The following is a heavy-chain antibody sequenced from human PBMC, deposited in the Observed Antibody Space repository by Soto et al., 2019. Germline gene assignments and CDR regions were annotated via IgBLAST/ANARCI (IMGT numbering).Heavy chain of an antibody. Sequence: XSWKVCCKASGYTFTRYYMHCVRQAPGQGLEWMGIINPSGGSTSYAQKFQGRVTMTRDTSTSTVYMELSSLRSEDTAVYYCARSVDTAMGDYYYYGMDFWGQGTTVTVSS. V-gene: IGHV1-46*01. D-gene: IGHD5-18*01. J-gene: IGHJ6*02. CDR3: ARSVDTAMGDYYYYGMDF. CDR2: INPSGGST. CDR1: GYTFTRYY.